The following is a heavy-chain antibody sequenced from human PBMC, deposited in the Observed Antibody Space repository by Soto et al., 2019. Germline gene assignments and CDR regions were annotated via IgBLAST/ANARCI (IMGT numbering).Heavy chain of an antibody. Sequence: HVQLVQSGGELKKPGASVKVSCNTSGYTFNTYFITWVRQAPGQGLEWMGWISPHNGNTNYAEKLQGRVTMTADTITKTAYMELRNLRIDDTAVYYGARDTGNSFDYWGQGTPVTVSS. V-gene: IGHV1-18*01. J-gene: IGHJ4*02. CDR3: ARDTGNSFDY. CDR2: ISPHNGNT. CDR1: GYTFNTYF.